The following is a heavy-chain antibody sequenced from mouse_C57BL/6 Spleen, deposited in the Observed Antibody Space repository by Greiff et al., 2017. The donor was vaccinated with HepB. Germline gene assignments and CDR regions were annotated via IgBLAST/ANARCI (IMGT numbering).Heavy chain of an antibody. CDR3: ARGLRRGGYFDY. CDR1: GYTFTSYW. J-gene: IGHJ2*01. V-gene: IGHV1-64*01. Sequence: VQLQQPGAELVKPGASVKLSCKASGYTFTSYWMHWVKQRPGQGLEWIGVIHPNSGSTNYNEKFKSKATLTVDKSSSTAYMQLSSLTSEDSAVYYCARGLRRGGYFDYWGQGTTLTVSS. D-gene: IGHD2-4*01. CDR2: IHPNSGST.